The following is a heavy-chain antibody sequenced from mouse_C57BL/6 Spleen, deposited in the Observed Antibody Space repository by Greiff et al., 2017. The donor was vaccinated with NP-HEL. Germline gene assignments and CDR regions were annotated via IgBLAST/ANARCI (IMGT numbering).Heavy chain of an antibody. CDR1: GYTFTSYW. V-gene: IGHV1-52*01. Sequence: QVQLQQPGAELVRPGSSVKLSCKASGYTFTSYWMHWVKQRPIQGLEWIGNIDPSDSETHYNQKFKDKATLTVDKSSSTAYMQLSSLTSEYSAVYYCARRGTAQATGYFDVWGTGTTVTVSS. CDR3: ARRGTAQATGYFDV. CDR2: IDPSDSET. D-gene: IGHD3-2*02. J-gene: IGHJ1*03.